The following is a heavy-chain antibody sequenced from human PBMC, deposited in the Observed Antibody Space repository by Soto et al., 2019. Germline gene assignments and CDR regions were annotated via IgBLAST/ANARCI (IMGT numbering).Heavy chain of an antibody. CDR2: ISYTGST. CDR3: VRGRGYYYGRSGYYFDY. Sequence: SETLSLTCAVSGAVTADDSYWSWIRQAPGKGLEWIGYISYTGSTSYNPSLKSRLTISVDTSKNQFSLEMNYVTAADTAVYYCVRGRGYYYGRSGYYFDYWDQGALVTVSS. CDR1: GAVTADDSY. V-gene: IGHV4-30-4*01. J-gene: IGHJ4*02. D-gene: IGHD3-22*01.